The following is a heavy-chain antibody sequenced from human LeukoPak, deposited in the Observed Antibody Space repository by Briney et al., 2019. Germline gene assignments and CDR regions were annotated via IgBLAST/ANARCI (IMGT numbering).Heavy chain of an antibody. Sequence: GGSLRLSCAASGFTFSSYAMSWVRQALGKGLERVSAINGSGSTTYYADSVKGRFTISRDNSKNTLYLQMNSLRAEDTAVYYCAKRGSASSSGYYFDYWGQGTLVTVSS. D-gene: IGHD2-2*01. CDR2: INGSGSTT. J-gene: IGHJ4*02. V-gene: IGHV3-23*01. CDR3: AKRGSASSSGYYFDY. CDR1: GFTFSSYA.